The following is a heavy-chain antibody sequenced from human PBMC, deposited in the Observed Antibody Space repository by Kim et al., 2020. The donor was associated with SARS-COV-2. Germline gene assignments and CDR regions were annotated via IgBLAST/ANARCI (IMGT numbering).Heavy chain of an antibody. CDR2: ISWNSGSI. V-gene: IGHV3-9*01. CDR3: AKGVESVELLSWFDP. D-gene: IGHD1-7*01. J-gene: IGHJ5*02. CDR1: GFTFGDYA. Sequence: GGSLRLSCAASGFTFGDYAMHWVRQAPGKGLEWVSGISWNSGSIGYADSVKGRFTISRDNAKNSLYLQMNSLRAEDTALYYCAKGVESVELLSWFDPWGQGTLVTVSS.